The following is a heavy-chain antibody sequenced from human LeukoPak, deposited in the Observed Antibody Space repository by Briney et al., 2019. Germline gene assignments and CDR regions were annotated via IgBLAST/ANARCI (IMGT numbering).Heavy chain of an antibody. CDR3: ARGDRAVAGAWGWFDP. CDR2: IHTSGST. J-gene: IGHJ5*02. Sequence: PSETLSLTCTVSGGSISSYYWSWIRQPAGKGVEWIGRIHTSGSTNYNPSLKSRVTMSVDTPKNQFSLKLSSVTAADTAVYYCARGDRAVAGAWGWFDPWGQGALVTASS. CDR1: GGSISSYY. D-gene: IGHD6-19*01. V-gene: IGHV4-4*07.